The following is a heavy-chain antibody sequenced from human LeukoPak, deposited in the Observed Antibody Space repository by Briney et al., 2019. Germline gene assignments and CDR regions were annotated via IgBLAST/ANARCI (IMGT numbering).Heavy chain of an antibody. Sequence: GESLQISCQASGYKFTNYWIGWVRQMPGKGLEWMTIIYPGDSETRYSPSFQGQVTISADKSIGTMYLQWNSLKASDTAMYYCARALRTGQGDYVPVLWGQGTLVIVSS. V-gene: IGHV5-51*01. CDR1: GYKFTNYW. CDR2: IYPGDSET. CDR3: ARALRTGQGDYVPVL. D-gene: IGHD4-17*01. J-gene: IGHJ4*02.